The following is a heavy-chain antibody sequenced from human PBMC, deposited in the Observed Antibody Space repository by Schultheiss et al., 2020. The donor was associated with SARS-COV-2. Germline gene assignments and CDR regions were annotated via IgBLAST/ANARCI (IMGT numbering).Heavy chain of an antibody. J-gene: IGHJ2*01. V-gene: IGHV3-13*05. CDR1: GFTFSSYD. Sequence: GGSLRLSCAASGFTFSSYDMHWVRQATGKGLEWVSAIGTAGDPYYPGSVKGRFTISRDNAKNSLHLQMNSLRAEDTAVYYCARGGGRYWYFDLWGRGTLVTVSS. CDR3: ARGGGRYWYFDL. D-gene: IGHD1-26*01. CDR2: IGTAGDP.